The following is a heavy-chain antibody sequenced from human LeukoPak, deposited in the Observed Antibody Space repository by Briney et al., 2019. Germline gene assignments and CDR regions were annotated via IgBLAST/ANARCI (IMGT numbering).Heavy chain of an antibody. V-gene: IGHV3-9*01. CDR2: ISWNSGSI. CDR1: GFTFDDYA. D-gene: IGHD3-22*01. CDR3: AKVRRVYDSSGYLFDY. J-gene: IGHJ4*02. Sequence: GGSLRLSCAASGFTFDDYAMHWVRQAPGKGLEWVSGISWNSGSIAYVGSVKGRFTISRDSAKNSLYLQMNSLRAEDTALYYCAKVRRVYDSSGYLFDYWGQGTLVTVSS.